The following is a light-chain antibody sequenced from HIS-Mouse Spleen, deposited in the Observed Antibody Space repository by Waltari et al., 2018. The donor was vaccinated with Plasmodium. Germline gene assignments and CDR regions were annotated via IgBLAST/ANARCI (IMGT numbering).Light chain of an antibody. CDR3: YSAADNNWV. CDR2: KDS. J-gene: IGLJ3*02. V-gene: IGLV3-27*01. CDR1: VLAKKKY. Sequence: SYELTQPSSVSVSPGQTARITCSGDVLAKKKYARWFQQKPGPAPVLVIYKDSERPSGIPERFSGSSSGTTVTLTISGAQVEDEADYYCYSAADNNWVFGGGTKLTVL.